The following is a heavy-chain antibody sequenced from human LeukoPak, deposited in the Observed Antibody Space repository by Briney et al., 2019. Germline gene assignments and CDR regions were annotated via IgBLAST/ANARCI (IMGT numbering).Heavy chain of an antibody. CDR1: GGTLSSYD. CDR3: SNRRRASRGYGMDV. J-gene: IGHJ6*02. V-gene: IGHV1-69*01. Sequence: AASVKVSCKASGGTLSSYDISWVRQAPGQGPEWMGGIIPIFGTANYAQKLQGRGTITADESTSTAYMELSSLRSEDTAVYYYSNRRRASRGYGMDVWGQGITVTVSS. D-gene: IGHD2/OR15-2a*01. CDR2: IIPIFGTA.